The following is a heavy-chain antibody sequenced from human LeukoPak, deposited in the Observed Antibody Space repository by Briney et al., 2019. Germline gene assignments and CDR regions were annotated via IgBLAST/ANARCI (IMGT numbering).Heavy chain of an antibody. CDR1: GFTFSNNA. J-gene: IGHJ4*02. V-gene: IGHV3-30*03. D-gene: IGHD3-16*01. CDR2: ISYDGSNK. CDR3: ARGRGWVDH. Sequence: GGSLRLSCAASGFTFSNNAMHWVRQAPGKGLEWVAVISYDGSNKYHADSVKGRFTISRDNARNSVYLQLNSLRAEDTALYYCARGRGWVDHWGQGTLVTVSS.